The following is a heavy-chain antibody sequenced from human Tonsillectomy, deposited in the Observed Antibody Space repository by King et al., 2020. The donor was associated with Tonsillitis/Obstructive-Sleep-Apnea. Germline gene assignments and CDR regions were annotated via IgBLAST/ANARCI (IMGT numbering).Heavy chain of an antibody. D-gene: IGHD3-16*01. J-gene: IGHJ4*02. CDR2: IYYSGST. V-gene: IGHV4-59*01. Sequence: QLQESGPGLVKPSETLSLTCTVSGGSISSYYWSWIRQPPGKGLEWIGYIYYSGSTNYNPSLKSRVTISVDTSKNQFSLKLSSVTAADTAVYYCARGGPSGGDEDFDYWGQGTLVTVSS. CDR3: ARGGPSGGDEDFDY. CDR1: GGSISSYY.